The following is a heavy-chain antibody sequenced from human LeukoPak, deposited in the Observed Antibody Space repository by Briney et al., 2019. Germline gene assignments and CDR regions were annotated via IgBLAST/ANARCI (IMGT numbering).Heavy chain of an antibody. CDR1: GGSISSGSYY. V-gene: IGHV4-61*02. J-gene: IGHJ6*03. Sequence: TSQTLSLTCTVSGGSISSGSYYWSWIRQPAGRGLEWIGRIYTSGSTNYNPSLKSRVTISVDTSKNQFSLKLSSVTAADTAVYYCARGFITIFGVDPYYYYMDVWGKGTTVTVSS. CDR3: ARGFITIFGVDPYYYYMDV. D-gene: IGHD3-3*01. CDR2: IYTSGST.